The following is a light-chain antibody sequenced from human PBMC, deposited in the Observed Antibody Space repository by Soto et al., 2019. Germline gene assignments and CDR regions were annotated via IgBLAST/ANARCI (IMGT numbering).Light chain of an antibody. V-gene: IGKV1-39*01. CDR1: QSISSY. CDR2: AAS. CDR3: QQSYSTPPT. J-gene: IGKJ1*01. Sequence: DILMTQSPSSLSASTGDRVTITCRASQSISSYLNWYQQKPGKAPKLLIYAASSLQSGVPSRFSGSGSGTDFTLTISSLQPEDFAAYYCQQSYSTPPTFGQGTKVDIK.